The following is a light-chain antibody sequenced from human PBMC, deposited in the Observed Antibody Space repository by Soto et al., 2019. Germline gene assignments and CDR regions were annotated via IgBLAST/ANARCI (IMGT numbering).Light chain of an antibody. CDR1: NSDVGDYNY. CDR3: SSYTNSNTRV. Sequence: QSALTQPASVSGSPGQSITISCTGTNSDVGDYNYVSWYQQHPGKAPKLIIYEVSNRPSGISGRFSASKSGNTASLTISGLQAEDEADYYCSSYTNSNTRVFGTGTKVTVL. CDR2: EVS. J-gene: IGLJ1*01. V-gene: IGLV2-14*01.